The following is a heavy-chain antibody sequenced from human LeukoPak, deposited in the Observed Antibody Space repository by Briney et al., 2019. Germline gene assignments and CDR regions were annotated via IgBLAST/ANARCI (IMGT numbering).Heavy chain of an antibody. D-gene: IGHD3-10*01. Sequence: GSLRLSCAASGFTFNSYDMNWVGQAPGKGLEWVSYISSGGGKIHYADCVQGRFTISRDNAKNSLSLQMDSLRAEDTAVYYCARAFRTTGSGYTFDYWGQGTLVTVSS. V-gene: IGHV3-48*03. CDR3: ARAFRTTGSGYTFDY. J-gene: IGHJ4*02. CDR2: ISSGGGKI. CDR1: GFTFNSYD.